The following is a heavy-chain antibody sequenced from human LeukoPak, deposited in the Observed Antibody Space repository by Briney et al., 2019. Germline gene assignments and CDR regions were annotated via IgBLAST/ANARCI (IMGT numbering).Heavy chain of an antibody. CDR1: GFTFSSYW. Sequence: GGSLRLSCAGSGFTFSSYWISWVRQAPGKGLEWAANINQDGSEKYYVDSLRGRFTISRDNAKNSLYLQMNSLRAEDTAVYYCAISSPVATVGYWGQGTLVTVSS. V-gene: IGHV3-7*01. CDR3: AISSPVATVGY. D-gene: IGHD4-23*01. CDR2: INQDGSEK. J-gene: IGHJ4*02.